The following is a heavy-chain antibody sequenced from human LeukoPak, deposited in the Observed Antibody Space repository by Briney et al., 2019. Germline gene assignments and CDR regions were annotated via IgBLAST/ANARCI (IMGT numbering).Heavy chain of an antibody. V-gene: IGHV3-23*01. CDR3: AKGGIAVTGRYYFDC. CDR2: ISSSGGST. D-gene: IGHD6-19*01. CDR1: GFTFNSYA. Sequence: PGGSLRLSCAASGFTFNSYAMDWVRQAPGKGLEWVSAISSSGGSTYYADSVKGRFTISRDNSKNTLYLQMDSLIAEDTAVYYCAKGGIAVTGRYYFDCWGQGTPVTVS. J-gene: IGHJ4*02.